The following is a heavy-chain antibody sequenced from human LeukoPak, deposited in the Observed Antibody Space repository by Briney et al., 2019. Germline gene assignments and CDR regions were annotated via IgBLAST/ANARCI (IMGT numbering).Heavy chain of an antibody. D-gene: IGHD2-15*01. V-gene: IGHV3-30*18. CDR2: ISYDGSNK. Sequence: GGSLRLSCAASGFTFSSYGMHWVRQAPGKGLEWVAVISYDGSNKYYADTVKGRFTISRDNSKNTLYLQMNSLRAEDTAVYYCAKGLYCSGGSCYPPLFVPDAFDIWGQGTMVTVSS. CDR1: GFTFSSYG. J-gene: IGHJ3*02. CDR3: AKGLYCSGGSCYPPLFVPDAFDI.